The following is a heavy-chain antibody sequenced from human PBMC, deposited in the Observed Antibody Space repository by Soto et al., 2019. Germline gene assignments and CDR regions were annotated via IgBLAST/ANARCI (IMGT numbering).Heavy chain of an antibody. J-gene: IGHJ5*02. CDR3: ASTDQYRYKWNYLSPSWFYP. CDR1: GGTFSSYA. Sequence: SVKVSCKASGGTFSSYAISWVRQAPGQGLEWMGGIIPIFGTANYAQKFQGRVTITADESTSTAYMELSSLRSEDTAVHYCASTDQYRYKWNYLSPSWFYPRGQGTLVPVSA. V-gene: IGHV1-69*13. CDR2: IIPIFGTA. D-gene: IGHD1-7*01.